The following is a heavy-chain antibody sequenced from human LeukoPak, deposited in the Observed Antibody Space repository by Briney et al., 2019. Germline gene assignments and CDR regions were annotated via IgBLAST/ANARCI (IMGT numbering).Heavy chain of an antibody. CDR1: GYTFTGYY. J-gene: IGHJ5*02. D-gene: IGHD2-2*01. CDR3: ARVGYCSSTSCRKRNWFDP. Sequence: PGASEKVSCKASGYTFTGYYMHWVRQAPGQGLEWMGWINPNSGGTNYAQKFQGRVTMTRDTSISTAYMELSRLRSDDTAVYYCARVGYCSSTSCRKRNWFDPWGQGTLVTVSS. V-gene: IGHV1-2*02. CDR2: INPNSGGT.